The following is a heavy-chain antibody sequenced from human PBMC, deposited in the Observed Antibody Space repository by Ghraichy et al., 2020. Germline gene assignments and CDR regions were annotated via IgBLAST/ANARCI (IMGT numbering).Heavy chain of an antibody. J-gene: IGHJ3*02. Sequence: GESLNISCAASGFTFSSYWMSWVRQAPGKGLEWVANIKQDGSEKYYVDSVKGRFTISRDNAKNSLYLQMNSLRAEDTAVYYCAREGLHDAFDIWGQGTMVTVSS. D-gene: IGHD5-24*01. CDR2: IKQDGSEK. CDR1: GFTFSSYW. CDR3: AREGLHDAFDI. V-gene: IGHV3-7*01.